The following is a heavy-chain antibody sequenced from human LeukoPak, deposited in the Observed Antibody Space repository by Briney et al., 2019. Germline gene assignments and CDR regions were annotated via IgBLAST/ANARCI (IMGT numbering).Heavy chain of an antibody. V-gene: IGHV3-21*01. CDR2: ISTSSSYI. CDR1: GFTFNGYS. D-gene: IGHD1-14*01. J-gene: IGHJ4*02. Sequence: QAGGPLRLSCTASGFTFNGYSMNWVRQAPGKRLEWVSSISTSSSYIYYADSVKGRFTISRNNPKNSLYLQMNSLRAEDTAVYYCARNRGHPSYFDYWGQGTLVTVSS. CDR3: ARNRGHPSYFDY.